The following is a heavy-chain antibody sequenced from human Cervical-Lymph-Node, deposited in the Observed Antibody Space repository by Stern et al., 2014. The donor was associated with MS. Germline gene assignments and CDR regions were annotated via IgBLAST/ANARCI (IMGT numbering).Heavy chain of an antibody. CDR2: IYYSGST. CDR3: ARGQWLVQGNYFDY. Sequence: QVQLQESGPGLVKPSETLSLTCTVSGGSISSSSYYWGWIRQPPGKGLQWIGSIYYSGSTYYNPSLKSRVTISVDTSKNQFSLKLSSVPAADTAVYYCARGQWLVQGNYFDYWGQGTLVTVSS. V-gene: IGHV4-39*01. J-gene: IGHJ4*02. D-gene: IGHD6-19*01. CDR1: GGSISSSSYY.